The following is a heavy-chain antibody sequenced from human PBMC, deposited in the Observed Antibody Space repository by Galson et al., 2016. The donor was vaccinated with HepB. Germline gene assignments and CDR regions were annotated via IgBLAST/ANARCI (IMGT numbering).Heavy chain of an antibody. CDR2: IIPIFNTS. CDR1: GDTFSTYA. D-gene: IGHD3-10*01. Sequence: SVKVSCKASGDTFSTYAISWVRQAPGQGLEWMGGIIPIFNTSNYAQKFQGRVTITADKSTSTAYMELSSLRSEDTAVYYCAKLTEPTTLFRGVNDVFDIWGQGTMVIVSS. J-gene: IGHJ3*02. V-gene: IGHV1-69*06. CDR3: AKLTEPTTLFRGVNDVFDI.